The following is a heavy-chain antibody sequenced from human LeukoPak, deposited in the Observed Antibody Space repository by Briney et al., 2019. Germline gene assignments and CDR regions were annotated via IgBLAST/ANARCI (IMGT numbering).Heavy chain of an antibody. Sequence: SETLSLTCTVSGGSLSTGYYFWSWIRQAAGKGLEWIGRVNAGGSTNYNPSLKSRVTISVDTSKNQFSLKLSSVTAADTAVYYCASRHNWGSYAFDIWGQGTMVTVSS. CDR1: GGSLSTGYYF. V-gene: IGHV4-61*10. CDR2: VNAGGST. CDR3: ASRHNWGSYAFDI. D-gene: IGHD7-27*01. J-gene: IGHJ3*02.